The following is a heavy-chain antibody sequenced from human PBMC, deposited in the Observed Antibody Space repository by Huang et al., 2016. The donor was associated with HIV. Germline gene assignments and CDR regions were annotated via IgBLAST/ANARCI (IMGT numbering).Heavy chain of an antibody. CDR3: VRGDYYDNNGYHPGYFDY. Sequence: VQLMESGGGVVQPGRSLRLSCAVSGFILSNYGMHWVRQAPGKGLEWVALIRNDGSKKLYADSVKGRFTVGRDNTNNTLFLQMRSLSAEDTAVYFCVRGDYYDNNGYHPGYFDYWGQGTRVTVSS. CDR1: GFILSNYG. J-gene: IGHJ4*01. V-gene: IGHV3-33*04. D-gene: IGHD3-22*01. CDR2: IRNDGSKK.